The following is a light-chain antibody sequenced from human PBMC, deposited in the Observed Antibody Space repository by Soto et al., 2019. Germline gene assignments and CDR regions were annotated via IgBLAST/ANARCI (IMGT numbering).Light chain of an antibody. CDR2: KAS. Sequence: IHMPGFHSIAYASVGDIATITRRASQTISSWLAWYQQKPGKAPKLLIYKASTLKSGAPSRFSGSGSGTEFTLTISSLQPDDFATYYCQHYNSYSEEFGQGTKVDIK. CDR1: QTISSW. CDR3: QHYNSYSEE. J-gene: IGKJ1*01. V-gene: IGKV1-5*03.